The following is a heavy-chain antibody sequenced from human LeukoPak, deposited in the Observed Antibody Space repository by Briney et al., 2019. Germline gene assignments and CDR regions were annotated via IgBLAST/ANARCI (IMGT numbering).Heavy chain of an antibody. CDR3: ARGRLTGSWDYFSD. V-gene: IGHV3-74*01. D-gene: IGHD2-15*01. Sequence: PGGSLTQTLAASGFTVSSNQISWVRQAPGKGLVWVSRISTDGSSNTYADSVKGRFTISRDNAKNTLYLQINSLRAEDTAVYYCARGRLTGSWDYFSDWRQGTMVTVSS. J-gene: IGHJ4*02. CDR1: GFTVSSNQ. CDR2: ISTDGSSN.